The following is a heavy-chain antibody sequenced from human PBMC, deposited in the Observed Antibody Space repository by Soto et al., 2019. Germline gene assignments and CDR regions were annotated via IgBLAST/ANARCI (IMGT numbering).Heavy chain of an antibody. J-gene: IGHJ4*02. CDR3: AKRPLSIITFDY. V-gene: IGHV3-23*01. D-gene: IGHD3-16*01. Sequence: PGGSLRLSCAASGFTFSSYAMSWVRRAPGKGLEWVKTISGSGANTFYADYVKGRFTISRDNSKNTLYLQMNSLRAEDTAVYYCAKRPLSIITFDYWGQGTLVTVSS. CDR1: GFTFSSYA. CDR2: ISGSGANT.